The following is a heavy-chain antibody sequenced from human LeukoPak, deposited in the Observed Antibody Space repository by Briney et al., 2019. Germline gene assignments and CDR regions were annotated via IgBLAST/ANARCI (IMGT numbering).Heavy chain of an antibody. CDR3: ARGLAATITPTSSWDYYGMDV. CDR1: GYTFTGYY. CDR2: INPNSGGT. D-gene: IGHD5-12*01. J-gene: IGHJ6*02. V-gene: IGHV1-2*02. Sequence: ASVTVSCKASGYTFTGYYMHWVRQAPGQGLEWMGWINPNSGGTNYAQKFQGRVSMTRDTSISTAYMELSRLRSDDTAVYYCARGLAATITPTSSWDYYGMDVWGQGTTVTVSS.